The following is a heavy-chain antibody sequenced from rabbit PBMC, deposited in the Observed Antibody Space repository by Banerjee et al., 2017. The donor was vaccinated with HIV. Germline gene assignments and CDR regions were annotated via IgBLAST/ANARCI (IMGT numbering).Heavy chain of an antibody. Sequence: QEQLEESGGDLVKPEGSLTLTCTASGFSFSSGYDMSWVRQAPGKGLEWIACIYAGVSSSTYYASWVNGRFTISKTSSTSVTLQITSLTAADSATYFCARGDDGDPSDGYALSLWGQGTLVTVS. CDR3: ARGDDGDPSDGYALSL. CDR2: IYAGVSSST. CDR1: GFSFSSGYD. V-gene: IGHV1S45*01. J-gene: IGHJ4*01. D-gene: IGHD6-1*01.